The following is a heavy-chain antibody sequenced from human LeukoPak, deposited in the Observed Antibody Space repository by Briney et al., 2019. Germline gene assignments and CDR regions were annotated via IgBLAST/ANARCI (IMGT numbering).Heavy chain of an antibody. CDR2: IKSKKDGGKT. J-gene: IGHJ4*02. D-gene: IGHD3-16*01. Sequence: PGGSLRLSCAASGFTFSNAWMSWVRQAPGKGRGWVVLIKSKKDGGKTDYGTTVKGRFTISRDDSKNTVYLQMNSLKTEDTALYYCPTFADDGYWGQGTLVTVSS. V-gene: IGHV3-15*01. CDR1: GFTFSNAW. CDR3: PTFADDGY.